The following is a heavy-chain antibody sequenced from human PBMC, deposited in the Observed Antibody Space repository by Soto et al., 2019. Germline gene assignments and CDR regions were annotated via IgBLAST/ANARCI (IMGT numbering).Heavy chain of an antibody. V-gene: IGHV4-4*07. CDR1: GGSISSYY. D-gene: IGHD1-7*01. CDR2: IYTSGST. J-gene: IGHJ3*02. Sequence: SEPLSLTCTVSGGSISSYYWRWMRQPAGTGLERIGGIYTSGSTNYNPSLKSRVTMSVDTSKNQFSLKLSSVTAADTAAYYCARVGNLELQGGAFDIWGQGTMVTVSS. CDR3: ARVGNLELQGGAFDI.